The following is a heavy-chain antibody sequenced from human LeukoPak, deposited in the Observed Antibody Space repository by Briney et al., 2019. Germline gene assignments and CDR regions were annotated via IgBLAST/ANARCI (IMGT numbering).Heavy chain of an antibody. V-gene: IGHV4-61*01. CDR2: IYYSGST. CDR1: GGSVSSGSYY. CDR3: ASRNIPIFDY. J-gene: IGHJ4*02. D-gene: IGHD2-2*02. Sequence: NPSETLSLTCTVSGGSVSSGSYYWSWIRQPPGKGLEWIGYIYYSGSTNYNPSLKSRVTISVDKSKNQFSLKLSSVTAADTAVYYCASRNIPIFDYWGQGTLVTVSS.